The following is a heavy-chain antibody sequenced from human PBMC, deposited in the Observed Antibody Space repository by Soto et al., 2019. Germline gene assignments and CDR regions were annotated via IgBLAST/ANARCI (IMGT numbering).Heavy chain of an antibody. Sequence: QVQLVESGGDVVQPGKSLRLSCSASGFTFSAYGMHWVRQAPGKGLEWVAVVSYDESNKYYSDSVKGRFTISRDNSKNTLYLQMDSLKVEDTAVYYCAKDYNPYGSGDYYFDYWGQGALVTVSS. CDR2: VSYDESNK. J-gene: IGHJ4*02. V-gene: IGHV3-30*18. CDR3: AKDYNPYGSGDYYFDY. CDR1: GFTFSAYG. D-gene: IGHD4-17*01.